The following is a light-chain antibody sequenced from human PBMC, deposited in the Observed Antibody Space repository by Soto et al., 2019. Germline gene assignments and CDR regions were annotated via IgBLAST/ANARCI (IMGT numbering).Light chain of an antibody. CDR1: QSVSSN. Sequence: EIVMTQSPVTLSVSPGERAALSCRASQSVSSNFAWYQQRPGQAPRLLIYGASTRATGIPARFSGSGSATEFTLTISSLQSEDFAVYYCQQYNNWHTFGQGTKLEIK. J-gene: IGKJ2*01. CDR2: GAS. V-gene: IGKV3-15*01. CDR3: QQYNNWHT.